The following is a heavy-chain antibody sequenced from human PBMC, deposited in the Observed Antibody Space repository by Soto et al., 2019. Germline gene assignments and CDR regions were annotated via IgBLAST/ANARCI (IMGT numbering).Heavy chain of an antibody. V-gene: IGHV3-33*01. CDR2: IWYDGSDK. D-gene: IGHD6-6*01. CDR3: ARGHIAALFRSYYYGMDV. CDR1: GFTFSSYG. J-gene: IGHJ6*02. Sequence: PGGSLRLSCAASGFTFSSYGMHWVRQAPGKGLEWVAVIWYDGSDKYYADSVKGRFTISRDNSKNTLYLQMNSLRAEDTAVYYCARGHIAALFRSYYYGMDVWGQGTTVTVSS.